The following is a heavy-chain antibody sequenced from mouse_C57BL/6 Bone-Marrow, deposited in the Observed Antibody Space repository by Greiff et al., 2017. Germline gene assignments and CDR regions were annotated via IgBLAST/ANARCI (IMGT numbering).Heavy chain of an antibody. V-gene: IGHV6-3*01. CDR3: TEAWGVPFAY. Sequence: EVKLMESGGGLVQPGGSMKLSCVASGFTFSNYWMNWVRQSPEKGLEWVAQIRLKSDNYATHYAESVKGRFTISRDDSKSSVYLQMNNLRAEDTGIYYCTEAWGVPFAYWGQGTLVTVSA. CDR1: GFTFSNYW. J-gene: IGHJ3*01. D-gene: IGHD6-1*01. CDR2: IRLKSDNYAT.